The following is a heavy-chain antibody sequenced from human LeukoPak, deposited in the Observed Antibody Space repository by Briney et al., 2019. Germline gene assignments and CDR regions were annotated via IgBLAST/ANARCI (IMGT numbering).Heavy chain of an antibody. CDR2: IYYSGRT. Sequence: SETLSLTCTVSGDSINSYYWNWIRQPPGKGLEWIGYIYYSGRTDYNPSLKSRVTIAVDTSKHQFAMKLKSVTAADTAVYFCARGRWLPNAFDIWGQGTMVTVFS. V-gene: IGHV4-59*01. CDR3: ARGRWLPNAFDI. D-gene: IGHD5-24*01. J-gene: IGHJ3*02. CDR1: GDSINSYY.